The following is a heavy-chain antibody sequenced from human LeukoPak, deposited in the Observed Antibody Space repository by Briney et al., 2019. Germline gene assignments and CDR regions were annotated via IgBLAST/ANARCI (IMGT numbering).Heavy chain of an antibody. V-gene: IGHV1-69*06. CDR1: GGTFSSYA. CDR2: IIPIFGTA. Sequence: SVKVSCKASGGTFSSYAISWVRQAPGQGLEWMGGIIPIFGTANYAQKFQGRVTITADKSTSTAYMELSSLRSEDTAVYYCARASLTTGYYYYYYMDVWGKGTTVTVSS. J-gene: IGHJ6*03. D-gene: IGHD3-9*01. CDR3: ARASLTTGYYYYYYMDV.